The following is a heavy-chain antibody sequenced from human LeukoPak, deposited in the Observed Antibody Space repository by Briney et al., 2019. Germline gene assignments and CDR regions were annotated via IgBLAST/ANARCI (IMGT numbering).Heavy chain of an antibody. Sequence: SETLSLTCAVSGYSISSGYYWGWIRQPPGKGLEWIGSIYHSGSTYYNPSLKSRVTISVDTSKNQFSLKLSSVTAADTAVYYCATHSMVRGVIRSGLTQFDYWGQGTLVTVSS. CDR1: GYSISSGYY. J-gene: IGHJ4*02. CDR3: ATHSMVRGVIRSGLTQFDY. CDR2: IYHSGST. V-gene: IGHV4-38-2*01. D-gene: IGHD3-10*01.